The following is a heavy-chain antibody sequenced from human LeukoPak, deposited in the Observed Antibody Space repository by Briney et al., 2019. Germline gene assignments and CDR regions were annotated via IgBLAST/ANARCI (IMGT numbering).Heavy chain of an antibody. CDR1: GFTFSTYA. CDR2: ISGSGGST. D-gene: IGHD1-26*01. J-gene: IGHJ4*02. CDR3: AKDDTPSRWELLRAPFDY. V-gene: IGHV3-23*01. Sequence: GGSLRLSCAASGFTFSTYAMSWVRQAPGKGLEWVSAISGSGGSTYYADSVKGRFTISRDNSKNTLYLQLNSLRAEDTAVYYCAKDDTPSRWELLRAPFDYWGQGTLVTVSS.